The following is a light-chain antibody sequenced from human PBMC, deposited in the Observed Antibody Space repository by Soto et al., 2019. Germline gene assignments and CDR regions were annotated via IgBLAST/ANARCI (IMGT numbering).Light chain of an antibody. CDR2: GAS. V-gene: IGKV3D-15*01. CDR3: QQYNKWPLIT. CDR1: QSISIG. J-gene: IGKJ5*01. Sequence: IVMTQSPATMSVSPGETATLSCRASQSISIGLAWYRQKPGQAPRLLIYGASTRATGTPARFSGSGSGTEFTLTISSLQSEDFALYYCQQYNKWPLITFGQGTLLEI.